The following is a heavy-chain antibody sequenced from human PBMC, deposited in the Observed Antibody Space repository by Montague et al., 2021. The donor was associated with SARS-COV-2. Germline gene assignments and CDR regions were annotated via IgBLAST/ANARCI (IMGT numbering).Heavy chain of an antibody. V-gene: IGHV4-34*01. J-gene: IGHJ6*03. CDR3: ARLRDGVVPSPILGIGPYFTYYYMDV. CDR1: GGSFSGYY. Sequence: SETLSLTCAVHGGSFSGYYLNWIRQRPGKGLEWIGEINHGGSTNYNPSLKNRLTISADTSKNQFSLKLTSVAATDTAVYYCARLRDGVVPSPILGIGPYFTYYYMDVWGKGTTVTVS. CDR2: INHGGST. D-gene: IGHD2-15*01.